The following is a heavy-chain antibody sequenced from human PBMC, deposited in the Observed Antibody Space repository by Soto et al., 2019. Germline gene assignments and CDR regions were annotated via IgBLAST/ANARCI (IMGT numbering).Heavy chain of an antibody. V-gene: IGHV3-23*01. CDR1: GFTFSNYA. Sequence: EVQLLESGGGLIQPGGSLRLSCAASGFTFSNYAMNWVRQAPGKGLEWVSTISSRSGSTYYADSVKGRFTISRYNSKNFLYLQMKSLRGDDTAVYYCAKGGSERYSGQHSDYWRQGTLVTISS. J-gene: IGHJ4*02. CDR3: AKGGSERYSGQHSDY. D-gene: IGHD5-12*01. CDR2: ISSRSGST.